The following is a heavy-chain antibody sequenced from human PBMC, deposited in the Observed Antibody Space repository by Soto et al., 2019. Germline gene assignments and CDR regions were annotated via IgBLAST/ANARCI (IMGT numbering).Heavy chain of an antibody. Sequence: EVQLVESGGGLVKPGGSLRLSCAASGFTFSNAWMSWVRQAPGKGLEWVGRIKSKTDGGTTDYAAPVKGRFTISRDDSKNTLYLQMNSLKTEDTAVYYCTTDLRAVAGKIDYWGQGTLVTVSS. CDR3: TTDLRAVAGKIDY. D-gene: IGHD6-19*01. CDR2: IKSKTDGGTT. J-gene: IGHJ4*02. V-gene: IGHV3-15*01. CDR1: GFTFSNAW.